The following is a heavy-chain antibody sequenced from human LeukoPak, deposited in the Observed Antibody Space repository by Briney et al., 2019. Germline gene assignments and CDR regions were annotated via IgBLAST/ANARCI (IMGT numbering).Heavy chain of an antibody. V-gene: IGHV4-4*02. CDR3: ARDTTVTRDYYYYYGMDV. CDR1: GGSISSSNW. CDR2: IHHSGST. Sequence: SGTLSLTCAVSGGSISSSNWWSWVRQPPGKGLEWIGEIHHSGSTNYNPSLKSRVTISVDKSKNQFSLKLSSVTAADTAVYYCARDTTVTRDYYYYYGMDVWGKGTTVTVSS. J-gene: IGHJ6*04. D-gene: IGHD4-11*01.